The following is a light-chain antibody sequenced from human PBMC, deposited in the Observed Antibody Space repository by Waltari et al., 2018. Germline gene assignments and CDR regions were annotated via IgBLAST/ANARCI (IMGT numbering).Light chain of an antibody. CDR2: RND. J-gene: IGLJ3*02. CDR1: SSNIGSSF. CDR3: AAWDDSLTVR. Sequence: QSVLTQPPSASGTPGQRVTISCSGSSSNIGSSFVCWYQHLPGTAPTLPIYRNDPRPSGVPVRFSCSRSGTSASLSISGLRSEDEADYYCAAWDDSLTVRFGGGTKLTVL. V-gene: IGLV1-47*01.